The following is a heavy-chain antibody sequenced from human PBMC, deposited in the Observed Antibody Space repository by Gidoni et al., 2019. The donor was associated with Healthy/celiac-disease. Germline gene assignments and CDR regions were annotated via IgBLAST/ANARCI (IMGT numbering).Heavy chain of an antibody. J-gene: IGHJ4*02. CDR2: IYYSGST. V-gene: IGHV4-31*03. CDR3: ARYSSSWYPTSFDY. Sequence: QVQLQESGPGLVTPSQTLSLTCTVSGGYISSGGYSWSWIRQHPGKGLEWIGYIYYSGSTYYNPSLKSRVTISVDTSKNQFSLKLSSVTAADTAVYYCARYSSSWYPTSFDYWGQGTLVTVSS. CDR1: GGYISSGGYS. D-gene: IGHD6-13*01.